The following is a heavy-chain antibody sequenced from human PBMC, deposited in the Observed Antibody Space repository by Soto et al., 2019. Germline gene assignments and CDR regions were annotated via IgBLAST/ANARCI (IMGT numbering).Heavy chain of an antibody. Sequence: QAQVVESGGGVVQPGRSLRLSCIGSGFTFSSYGIHWVRQAPGKGLEWVSGVYDLDGTYYADSVRGRFTTSIGSSRTTVYLQMRDLRPEDTALYFCATWHLREHAYDIWGQGTMVTVSS. D-gene: IGHD5-12*01. CDR3: ATWHLREHAYDI. CDR2: VYDLDGT. V-gene: IGHV3-NL1*01. J-gene: IGHJ3*02. CDR1: GFTFSSYG.